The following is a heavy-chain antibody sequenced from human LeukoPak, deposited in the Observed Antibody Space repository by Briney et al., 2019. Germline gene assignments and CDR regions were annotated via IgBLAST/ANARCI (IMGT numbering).Heavy chain of an antibody. Sequence: SETLSLTCAVYGGSFSGYYWSWIRQPPGKGLEWIGYIYYSGSTNYNPSLKSRVTISVDTSKNQFSLKLSSVTAADTAVYYCARDGDQLPHVSPDAFDIWGQGTMVTVSS. CDR2: IYYSGST. CDR1: GGSFSGYY. V-gene: IGHV4-59*01. D-gene: IGHD2-2*01. J-gene: IGHJ3*02. CDR3: ARDGDQLPHVSPDAFDI.